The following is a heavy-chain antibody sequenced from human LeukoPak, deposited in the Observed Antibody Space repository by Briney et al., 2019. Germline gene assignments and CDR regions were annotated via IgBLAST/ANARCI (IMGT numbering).Heavy chain of an antibody. J-gene: IGHJ4*02. CDR3: ARRSYSNLLDY. V-gene: IGHV3-13*01. CDR1: GFTFSDYD. D-gene: IGHD4-11*01. Sequence: PGGSLRLSCAASGFTFSDYDMHWVRQATGKGLEWVSAIGTAGDTYYTGSVKGRFTISRENAKNSLYLQMNSLRAGDTAVYYCARRSYSNLLDYWGQGTLVTVSS. CDR2: IGTAGDT.